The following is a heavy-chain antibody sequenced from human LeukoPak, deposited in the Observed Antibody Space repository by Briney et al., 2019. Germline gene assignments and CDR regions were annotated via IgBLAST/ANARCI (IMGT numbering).Heavy chain of an antibody. V-gene: IGHV3-30*04. CDR3: ASPLSWTNDAFDI. Sequence: PGGSLRLSCAASGFTFSSYAMHWVRQAPGKGLEWVAVISYDGSNKYYADSVKGRFTISRDNSKNTLYLQMNSLRAEDTAVYYCASPLSWTNDAFDIWGQGAMVTVSS. J-gene: IGHJ3*02. CDR2: ISYDGSNK. CDR1: GFTFSSYA. D-gene: IGHD3/OR15-3a*01.